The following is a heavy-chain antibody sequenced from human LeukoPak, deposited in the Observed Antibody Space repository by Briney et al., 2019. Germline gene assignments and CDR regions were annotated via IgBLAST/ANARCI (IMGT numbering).Heavy chain of an antibody. J-gene: IGHJ3*02. D-gene: IGHD5-18*01. CDR1: GFTFSSYA. Sequence: GGSLRLSCAASGFTFSSYAMSWVRQAPGKGLEWVSAISGSGGSTYYADSVKGRFTISRDNSKNTPYLQMNSLRAEGTAVYYCAKSKDGYSYNDAFDIWGQGTMVTVSS. V-gene: IGHV3-23*01. CDR2: ISGSGGST. CDR3: AKSKDGYSYNDAFDI.